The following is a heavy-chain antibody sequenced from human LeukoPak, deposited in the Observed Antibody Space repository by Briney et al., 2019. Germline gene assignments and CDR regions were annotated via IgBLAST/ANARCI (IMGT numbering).Heavy chain of an antibody. J-gene: IGHJ6*03. CDR3: ARDYYGSSGYYGRYYYYYYMDV. V-gene: IGHV4-34*01. Sequence: EIXXXXXTNYNPSLKSRVTISVDTSKNQFSLKLSSVTAADTAVYYCARDYYGSSGYYGRYYYYYYMDVWGKGTTVTVSS. D-gene: IGHD3-22*01. CDR2: IXXXXXT.